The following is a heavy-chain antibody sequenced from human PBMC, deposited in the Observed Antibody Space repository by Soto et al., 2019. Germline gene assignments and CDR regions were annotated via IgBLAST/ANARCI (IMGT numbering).Heavy chain of an antibody. D-gene: IGHD7-27*01. J-gene: IGHJ4*02. CDR2: IDNGGST. CDR1: GGSLSTVNYC. Sequence: QVQLQESGPGLVKPSETLSLTCTVSGGSLSTVNYCWRWIRQAPDKGLEWIGHIDNGGSTYNNPSLKSRVTLSVDPSKNQFSLKLSSVSAADTAVYYCARGPSGDKVDYWGQGTLVTVSS. V-gene: IGHV4-30-4*01. CDR3: ARGPSGDKVDY.